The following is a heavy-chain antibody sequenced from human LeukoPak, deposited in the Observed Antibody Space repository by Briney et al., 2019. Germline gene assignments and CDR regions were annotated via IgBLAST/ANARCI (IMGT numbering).Heavy chain of an antibody. J-gene: IGHJ4*02. CDR2: ISYDGSNK. CDR1: VFSFSTYA. D-gene: IGHD2-2*01. CDR3: AKAGCSSTTCYANS. V-gene: IGHV3-30*18. Sequence: GGSLRLSCTASVFSFSTYAMHWVRQAPGKGLEWVAVISYDGSNKYYVDAVKGRFTISRDNSKNTLYLQMNSLRADDTSVYYCAKAGCSSTTCYANSWGQGNLVTVSS.